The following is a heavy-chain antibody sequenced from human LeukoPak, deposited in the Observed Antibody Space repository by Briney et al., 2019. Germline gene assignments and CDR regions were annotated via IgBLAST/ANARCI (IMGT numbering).Heavy chain of an antibody. Sequence: SETLSLTCTVSGGSISRGSYYWSWIRQPAGKGLEWIGRIYTSGSTNYNPSLKSGVTISVDTSKNQFSLKLNSVTAADTAVYYCARDSGSNWNDPGWDWFDPWGQGTLVTVSS. CDR3: ARDSGSNWNDPGWDWFDP. CDR2: IYTSGST. V-gene: IGHV4-61*02. J-gene: IGHJ5*02. D-gene: IGHD1-20*01. CDR1: GGSISRGSYY.